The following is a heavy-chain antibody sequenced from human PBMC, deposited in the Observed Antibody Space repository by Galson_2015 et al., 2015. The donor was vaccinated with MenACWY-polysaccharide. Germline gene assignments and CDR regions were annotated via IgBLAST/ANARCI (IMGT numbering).Heavy chain of an antibody. CDR3: AATRQWLAFDY. CDR1: GGSISTYY. D-gene: IGHD6-19*01. J-gene: IGHJ4*02. CDR2: SYNSGST. Sequence: LSLTCTVSGGSISTYYWSWIRQPPGKGLEWIGCSYNSGSTNYNPSLKSRVTVSVDTSKNQFSLRLSSVTAADTAVYYCAATRQWLAFDYWGQGFLVT. V-gene: IGHV4-59*12.